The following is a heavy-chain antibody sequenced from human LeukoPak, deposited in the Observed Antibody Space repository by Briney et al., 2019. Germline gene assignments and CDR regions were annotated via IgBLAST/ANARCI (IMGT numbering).Heavy chain of an antibody. V-gene: IGHV4-39*02. CDR1: GDSISRSGYC. CDR2: IYYTGST. Sequence: SETLSLTCAVSGDSISRSGYCWAWLRLPPGKGLEWIGNIYYTGSTSSYSSLKIRVIMSADTSKNHFSLTPSSVTAADTAVYYCARVPYYFDLNGSSFDVWGRGAVVTVSS. D-gene: IGHD3-22*01. J-gene: IGHJ2*01. CDR3: ARVPYYFDLNGSSFDV.